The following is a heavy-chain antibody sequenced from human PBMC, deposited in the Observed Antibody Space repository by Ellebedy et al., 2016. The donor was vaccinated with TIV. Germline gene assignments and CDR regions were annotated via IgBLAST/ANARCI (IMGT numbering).Heavy chain of an antibody. CDR3: ARVNPSVAVAGYLYYYYGMDV. Sequence: GESLKISCAASGFTFSSYSMNWVRQAPGKGLEWVSYISSSSSTIYYADSVKGRFTISRDNAKNSLYLQMNSLRAEDTAVYYCARVNPSVAVAGYLYYYYGMDVWGQGTTVTVSS. D-gene: IGHD6-19*01. CDR2: ISSSSSTI. J-gene: IGHJ6*02. CDR1: GFTFSSYS. V-gene: IGHV3-48*04.